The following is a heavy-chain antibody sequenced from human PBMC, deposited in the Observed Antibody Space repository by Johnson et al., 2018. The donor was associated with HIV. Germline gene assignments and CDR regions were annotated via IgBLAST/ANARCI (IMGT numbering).Heavy chain of an antibody. V-gene: IGHV3-66*01. CDR1: GFTFNSYA. Sequence: VQLVESGGGVVQPGRSLTVSCAASGFTFNSYAMHWVRQAPGKGLEWVSVISSGGSTYYADSVNGRFTISRDNSKNTLYLQMNSLRAEDTAVYYCARAPPGGAFDIWGQGTMVTVSS. CDR2: ISSGGST. CDR3: ARAPPGGAFDI. J-gene: IGHJ3*02. D-gene: IGHD6-25*01.